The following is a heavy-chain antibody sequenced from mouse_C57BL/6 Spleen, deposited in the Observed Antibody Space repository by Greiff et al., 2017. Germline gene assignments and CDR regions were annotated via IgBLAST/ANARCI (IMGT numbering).Heavy chain of an antibody. CDR1: CYTFTSYC. V-gene: IGHV1-53*01. CDR2: INPRNGGT. J-gene: IGHJ1*03. Sequence: QVQLQPGTALLKPGASAMLSCYASCYTFTSYCMLRVKQRPGQGLEWIGNINPRNGGTNYNEKFKSKATLTVDKSSSTAYMQLRSLTSEDSAVYYCARCGDWYFDVWGTGTTVTVSS. CDR3: ARCGDWYFDV.